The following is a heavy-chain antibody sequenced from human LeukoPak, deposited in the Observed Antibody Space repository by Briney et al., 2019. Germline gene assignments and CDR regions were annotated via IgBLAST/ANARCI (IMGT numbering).Heavy chain of an antibody. CDR2: ITSSSTYI. CDR1: GFTFSSYS. Sequence: GGSLRLSCAASGFTFSSYSMNWVRQAPGKGLEWVSPITSSSTYIYYADSVKGRFTISRDNAKNSLYLQMNSLTAEDTAVYYCARGPPWYFDLWGRGTLVTVSS. J-gene: IGHJ2*01. V-gene: IGHV3-21*01. D-gene: IGHD6-25*01. CDR3: ARGPPWYFDL.